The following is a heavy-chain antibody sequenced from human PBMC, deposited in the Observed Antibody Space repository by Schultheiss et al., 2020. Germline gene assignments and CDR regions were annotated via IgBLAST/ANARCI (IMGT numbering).Heavy chain of an antibody. J-gene: IGHJ4*02. CDR1: GFTFSSYD. CDR3: AREGMRGSGYYYPDY. V-gene: IGHV3-NL1*01. D-gene: IGHD3-22*01. Sequence: GGSLRLSCAASGFTFSSYDMHWVRQATGKGLEWVSGISWNSGSIGYADSVKGRFTISRDNSKNTLYLQMNSLRAEDTAVYYCAREGMRGSGYYYPDYWGQGTLVTVSS. CDR2: ISWNSGSI.